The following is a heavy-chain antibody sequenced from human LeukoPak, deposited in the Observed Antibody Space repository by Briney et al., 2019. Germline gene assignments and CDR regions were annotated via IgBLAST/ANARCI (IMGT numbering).Heavy chain of an antibody. J-gene: IGHJ4*02. D-gene: IGHD6-13*01. V-gene: IGHV3-21*01. CDR3: AREGIAAALDY. Sequence: GGSLRLSCAASGFTFSSYSMNWVRQAPGKGLEWVSSISSSSYIYYADSVKGRFTISRDNAKNSLYLQMNSLRAEDTAVYYCAREGIAAALDYWGQGTLVTVSS. CDR1: GFTFSSYS. CDR2: ISSSSYI.